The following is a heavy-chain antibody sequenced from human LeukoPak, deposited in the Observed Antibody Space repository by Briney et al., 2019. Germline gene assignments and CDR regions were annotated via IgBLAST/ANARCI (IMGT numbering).Heavy chain of an antibody. V-gene: IGHV1-24*01. CDR3: ATDLVVGATGWYYFDY. CDR2: FDPEDGET. CDR1: GYTLTELS. J-gene: IGHJ4*02. D-gene: IGHD1-26*01. Sequence: GASVKVSCKVSGYTLTELSMHWVRQAPGKGLEWMGGFDPEDGETIYAQKFQGRVTMTEDTSTDTAYMELSSLRSEDTAVYYCATDLVVGATGWYYFDYWGQGTLVTVSS.